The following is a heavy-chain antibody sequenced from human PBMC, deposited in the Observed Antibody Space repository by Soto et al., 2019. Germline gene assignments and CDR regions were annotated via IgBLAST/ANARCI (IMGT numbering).Heavy chain of an antibody. CDR3: AGGGSITGITFDY. D-gene: IGHD1-20*01. Sequence: QVQLVESGGGVVQPGRSLRLSCAASGFTFSSYGMHWVRQAPGKGLEWVAVMWYDGSNKYYADSVKGRFTISRDNSKNTLDLQMNRLRAEDTAVYYCAGGGSITGITFDYWGQGTLVAVSS. CDR2: MWYDGSNK. V-gene: IGHV3-33*01. J-gene: IGHJ4*02. CDR1: GFTFSSYG.